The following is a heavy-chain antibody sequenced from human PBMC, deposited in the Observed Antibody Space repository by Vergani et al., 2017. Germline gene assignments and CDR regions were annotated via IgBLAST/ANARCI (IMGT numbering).Heavy chain of an antibody. D-gene: IGHD1-26*01. CDR2: ISAYNGNT. Sequence: QVQLVQSGAEVKKPGASVKVSCKASGYTFTSYGISWVRQAPGQGLEWMGWISAYNGNTNYAQKLQGRVTMTTDTSTSTAYMELRSLRADDTAGYYCASSETGIVGATELDYWGQGTLVTVSS. V-gene: IGHV1-18*01. CDR3: ASSETGIVGATELDY. CDR1: GYTFTSYG. J-gene: IGHJ4*02.